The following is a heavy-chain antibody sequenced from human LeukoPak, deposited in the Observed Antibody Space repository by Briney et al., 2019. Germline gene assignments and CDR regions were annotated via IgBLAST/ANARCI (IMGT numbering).Heavy chain of an antibody. Sequence: ASVKVSCKASGYTFTSYGISWVRQAPGQGLEWMGWISAYNGNTNYAQKLQGRVTMTTDTSTSTAYMELRSLRSDDTAVYYCARDPDYYYGSGTDAFDIWGQGTMVTVSS. V-gene: IGHV1-18*01. CDR3: ARDPDYYYGSGTDAFDI. J-gene: IGHJ3*02. D-gene: IGHD3-10*01. CDR1: GYTFTSYG. CDR2: ISAYNGNT.